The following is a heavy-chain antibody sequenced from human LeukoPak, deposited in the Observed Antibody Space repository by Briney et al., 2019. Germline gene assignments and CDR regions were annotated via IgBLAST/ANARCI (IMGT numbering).Heavy chain of an antibody. CDR1: GFTFSSYW. J-gene: IGHJ6*02. CDR2: IDHDGSQK. Sequence: GGSLRLSCVASGFTFSSYWMNWVRQAPGKGLEWVANIDHDGSQKYYADSVEGRFTISRDNAKNSLYLQMNSLRAEDTAVYYCVTDRSKVRGLWARGTTVTVSS. D-gene: IGHD5-12*01. CDR3: VTDRSKVRGL. V-gene: IGHV3-7*02.